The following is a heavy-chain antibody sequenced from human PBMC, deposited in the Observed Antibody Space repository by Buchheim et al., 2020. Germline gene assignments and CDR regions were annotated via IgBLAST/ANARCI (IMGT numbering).Heavy chain of an antibody. D-gene: IGHD5-18*01. CDR1: GGSISSYY. V-gene: IGHV4-59*08. CDR3: ARQSGYPKHWYFDL. CDR2: IYYSGST. Sequence: QVQLQESGPGLVKPSETLSLTCTVSGGSISSYYWSWIRQPPGKGLEWIGYIYYSGSTNYNPSLKRRVTISVDTSKNQFSLKLSSVTAADTAVYYCARQSGYPKHWYFDLWGRGTL. J-gene: IGHJ2*01.